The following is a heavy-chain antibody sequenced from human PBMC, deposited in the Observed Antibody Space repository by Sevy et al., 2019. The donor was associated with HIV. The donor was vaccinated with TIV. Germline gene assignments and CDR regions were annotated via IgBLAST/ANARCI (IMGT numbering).Heavy chain of an antibody. Sequence: ASVKVSCKASGGTFSSYAISWVRQAPGQGLEWMGGIIPIFGTANYAQKFQGRVTITADESTSTAYMELSSLRSEDTAVYYCARKSVDYSDSSGYYYDYFDYWGQGTLVTVSS. CDR1: GGTFSSYA. CDR3: ARKSVDYSDSSGYYYDYFDY. J-gene: IGHJ4*02. CDR2: IIPIFGTA. V-gene: IGHV1-69*13. D-gene: IGHD3-22*01.